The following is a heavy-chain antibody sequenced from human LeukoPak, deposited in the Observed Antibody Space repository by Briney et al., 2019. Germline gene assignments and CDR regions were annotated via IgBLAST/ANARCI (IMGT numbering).Heavy chain of an antibody. CDR1: GGPISSGSYY. CDR3: ATIAAAGTEYFDY. V-gene: IGHV4-61*02. CDR2: IYTSGST. Sequence: SQTLSLTCTVSGGPISSGSYYWSWIRQPAGKGLEWIGRIYTSGSTNYNPSLKSRVTISVDTSKNQFSLKLSSVTAADTAVYYCATIAAAGTEYFDYWGQGTLVTVSS. D-gene: IGHD6-13*01. J-gene: IGHJ4*02.